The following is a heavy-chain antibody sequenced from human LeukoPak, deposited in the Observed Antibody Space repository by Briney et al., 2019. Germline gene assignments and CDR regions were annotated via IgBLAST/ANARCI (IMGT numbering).Heavy chain of an antibody. Sequence: GGSLRLSCAASGFIFSSYWMHWVRQAPGKGLVWVSRINSDGSSTSYADSVKGRFTISRDNAKNTLYLQMNSLRAEDTAVYYCAREESDYEFDYWGQGTLVTVSS. CDR2: INSDGSST. V-gene: IGHV3-74*01. J-gene: IGHJ4*02. D-gene: IGHD4-17*01. CDR3: AREESDYEFDY. CDR1: GFIFSSYW.